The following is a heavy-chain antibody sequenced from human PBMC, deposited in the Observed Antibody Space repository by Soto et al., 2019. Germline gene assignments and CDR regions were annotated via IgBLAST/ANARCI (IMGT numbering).Heavy chain of an antibody. J-gene: IGHJ3*02. Sequence: PGGSLRLSCAASGFTFSSYWMHWVRQAPGKGLVWVSRINSDGSSTSYADSVKGRFTISRDNAKNTLYLQMNSLRAEDTAVYYCARGYTLWPTGRAFDIWGQGTMVTVSS. V-gene: IGHV3-74*01. D-gene: IGHD5-18*01. CDR3: ARGYTLWPTGRAFDI. CDR1: GFTFSSYW. CDR2: INSDGSST.